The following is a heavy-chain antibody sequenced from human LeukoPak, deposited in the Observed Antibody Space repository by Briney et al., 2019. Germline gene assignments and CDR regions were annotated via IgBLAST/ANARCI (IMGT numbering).Heavy chain of an antibody. Sequence: SETLSLTCTVSGGSISSSPYYWGWIRQPPGKGLEWIGTIYYRGSTYSNPSLNSRVTISLDTSKNQFSLRLRSVTAADTALYYCARHYLSDGIPSTFDPWGQGTLVTVSS. CDR3: ARHYLSDGIPSTFDP. V-gene: IGHV4-39*01. CDR2: IYYRGST. CDR1: GGSISSSPYY. D-gene: IGHD2-2*01. J-gene: IGHJ5*02.